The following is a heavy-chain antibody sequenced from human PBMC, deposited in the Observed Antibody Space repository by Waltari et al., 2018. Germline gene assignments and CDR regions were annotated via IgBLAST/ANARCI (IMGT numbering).Heavy chain of an antibody. J-gene: IGHJ5*02. Sequence: QVQLQESGPGLVKPSQTLSLTCTVSGGSISRGRYYWRWNRQPAGKGLGWIGRIYTSGRTNYNPSLKSRVTISVDTSKNQFSLKLSSVTAADTAVYYCARDFLSSSWYSDWFDPWGQGTLVTVSS. CDR1: GGSISRGRYY. V-gene: IGHV4-61*02. CDR2: IYTSGRT. D-gene: IGHD6-13*01. CDR3: ARDFLSSSWYSDWFDP.